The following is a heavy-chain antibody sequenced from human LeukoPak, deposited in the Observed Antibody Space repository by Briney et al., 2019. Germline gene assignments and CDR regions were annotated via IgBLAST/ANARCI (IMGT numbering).Heavy chain of an antibody. D-gene: IGHD2-15*01. CDR1: GYTFTSYA. V-gene: IGHV1-3*01. Sequence: GASVKVSCKASGYTFTSYAMHWVRQAPGQRLEWMGWINAGNGNTKYSQKFQGRVTITRDTSASTAYMELSSLRSEDTAVYYCARAGWTPYYYYYGMDVWGQGTTVTVSS. J-gene: IGHJ6*02. CDR3: ARAGWTPYYYYYGMDV. CDR2: INAGNGNT.